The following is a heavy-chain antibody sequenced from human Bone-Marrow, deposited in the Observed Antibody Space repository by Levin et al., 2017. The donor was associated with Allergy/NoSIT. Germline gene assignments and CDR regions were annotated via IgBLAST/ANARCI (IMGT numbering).Heavy chain of an antibody. CDR3: AKGGDYVWGSYRPEEKYFLDH. CDR2: ISYDGYSK. V-gene: IGHV3-30*18. J-gene: IGHJ4*02. CDR1: GFTFSDYG. Sequence: PGGSLRLSCAASGFTFSDYGMHWVRQAPGKGLEWLAVISYDGYSKYYADSVRGRFTISRDNSKNTLYLQVNSLRAEDTAMYYCAKGGDYVWGSYRPEEKYFLDHWGQGTLVTVSA. D-gene: IGHD3-16*02.